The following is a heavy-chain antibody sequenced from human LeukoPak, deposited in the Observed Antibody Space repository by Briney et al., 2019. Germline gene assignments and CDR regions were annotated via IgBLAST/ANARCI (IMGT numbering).Heavy chain of an antibody. CDR1: GYTFTAYY. D-gene: IGHD1-7*01. CDR3: ARGRITATLHFDY. CDR2: INPNSDDT. Sequence: VASVTVSCKASGYTFTAYYIHWVRQAPGQGLEWMGWINPNSDDTHYAQKFQGRVTTTRDTSISTAYMDLSRLRSDDTAVYYCARGRITATLHFDYWGQGTLVTVSS. J-gene: IGHJ4*02. V-gene: IGHV1-2*02.